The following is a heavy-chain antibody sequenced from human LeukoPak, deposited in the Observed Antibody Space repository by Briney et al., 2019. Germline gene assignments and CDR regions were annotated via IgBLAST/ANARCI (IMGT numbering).Heavy chain of an antibody. CDR1: GFTFNSYW. D-gene: IGHD1-1*01. V-gene: IGHV3-48*03. Sequence: GGSLRLSCAASGFTFNSYWMVWFRHAPGKGLEWVSYISSSGSVIKYADSVKGRFTISRDNTKNSLYLQMDSLRGEDTAVYYCARELELDYWGQGTLVTVSS. J-gene: IGHJ4*02. CDR3: ARELELDY. CDR2: ISSSGSVI.